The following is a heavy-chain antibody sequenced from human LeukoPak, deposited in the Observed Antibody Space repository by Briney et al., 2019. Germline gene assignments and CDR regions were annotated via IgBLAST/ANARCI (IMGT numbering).Heavy chain of an antibody. CDR1: GFTVSNKY. CDR2: IYSGGYT. CDR3: AKDSKRWKTYYYESGSYYFES. D-gene: IGHD3-10*01. J-gene: IGHJ4*02. Sequence: GGSLRLSCAASGFTVSNKYMNWVRQAPGKGLEWVSVIYSGGYTYYADSVKGRFTVSRDNSKNTLYLQMHSLRAEDTAVYYCAKDSKRWKTYYYESGSYYFESWGQGTLVTVSS. V-gene: IGHV3-53*05.